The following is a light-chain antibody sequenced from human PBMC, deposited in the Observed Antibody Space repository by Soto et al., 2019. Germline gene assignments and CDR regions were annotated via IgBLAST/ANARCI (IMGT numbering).Light chain of an antibody. J-gene: IGKJ1*01. V-gene: IGKV1-5*01. CDR3: QHYDSYSPWM. CDR2: DAS. Sequence: DIQMTQSPLTVSASVGDRVTLTCRASQRIRSWVAWYQQKPGKAPKLLVHDASILEGGVPSRFSGTGSGSEFTLTISSLQPDDSATYYCQHYDSYSPWMFGQGTRVEI. CDR1: QRIRSW.